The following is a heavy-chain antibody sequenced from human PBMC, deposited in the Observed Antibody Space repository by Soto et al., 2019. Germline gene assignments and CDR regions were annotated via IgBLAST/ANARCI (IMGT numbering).Heavy chain of an antibody. J-gene: IGHJ6*02. CDR2: INHSGST. Sequence: SETLSLTCAVYGGSFSGYYCSWIRQPPGKGLEWIGEINHSGSTNYNPSLKSRVTISVDTSKNQFSLKLSSVTAADTAVYYCARGPYYDFWSGSYYYYYGMDVWGQGTTVTVSS. V-gene: IGHV4-34*01. CDR1: GGSFSGYY. D-gene: IGHD3-3*01. CDR3: ARGPYYDFWSGSYYYYYGMDV.